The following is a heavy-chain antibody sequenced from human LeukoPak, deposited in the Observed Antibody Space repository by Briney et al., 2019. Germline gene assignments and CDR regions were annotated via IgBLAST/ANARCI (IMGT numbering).Heavy chain of an antibody. V-gene: IGHV1-69*05. CDR3: ARDRADYDFWSGYANWFDP. CDR2: IIPIFGTA. J-gene: IGHJ5*02. D-gene: IGHD3-3*01. Sequence: SVKVSCKASGGTFSSYAISWVRQAPGQGLEWMGGIIPIFGTANYAQKFQGRVTITTDESTSTAYMELSSLRSEDTAVYYCARDRADYDFWSGYANWFDPWGQGTLVTVSS. CDR1: GGTFSSYA.